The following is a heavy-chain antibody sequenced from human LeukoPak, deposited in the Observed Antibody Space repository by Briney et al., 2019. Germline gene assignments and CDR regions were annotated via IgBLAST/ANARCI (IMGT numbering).Heavy chain of an antibody. V-gene: IGHV4-39*01. J-gene: IGHJ6*03. CDR2: IYYIGIT. CDR3: ARPAVRTYYYYYMDV. CDR1: GGSISSSSYY. D-gene: IGHD3-10*01. Sequence: SETLSLTCTVSGGSISSSSYYWGWIRQPPGKGLGWIGSIYYIGITYYNPSLKSRVTISVDTSKNQFSLKLSSVTAADTAVYYCARPAVRTYYYYYMDVWGKGTTVTVSS.